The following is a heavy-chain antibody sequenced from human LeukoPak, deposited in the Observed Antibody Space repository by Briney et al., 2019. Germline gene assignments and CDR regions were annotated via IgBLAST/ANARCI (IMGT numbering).Heavy chain of an antibody. Sequence: PGGSLRLSCAASGFIFKNYGIHWVRQAPGKGLEWVAFICYDGSNKYYADSVKGRFTISRDNSNNTQYLQMNSLRAEDTAVYYCAKVGFGELWARSDYYYYYMDVWGKGTTVTISS. J-gene: IGHJ6*03. CDR2: ICYDGSNK. CDR1: GFIFKNYG. V-gene: IGHV3-30*02. CDR3: AKVGFGELWARSDYYYYYMDV. D-gene: IGHD3-10*01.